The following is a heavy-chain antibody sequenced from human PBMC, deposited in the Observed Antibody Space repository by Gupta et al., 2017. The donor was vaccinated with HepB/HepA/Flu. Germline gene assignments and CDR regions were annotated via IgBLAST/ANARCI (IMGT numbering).Heavy chain of an antibody. D-gene: IGHD3-22*01. V-gene: IGHV4-31*03. J-gene: IGHJ4*01. CDR1: GGSVTSLSDSWSGGYY. Sequence: QVQLQESGPGLVKPSQTLSLTCTLSGGSVTSLSDSWSGGYYWSWIRQVPGKGLEWIGYVYYTGSTDYNPSLKSRDTILIDTSANQFSLRLTSVTAADTAVYFCARGTYYHDSRGYDLGHYFDFWGRGTLVTVSS. CDR2: VYYTGST. CDR3: ARGTYYHDSRGYDLGHYFDF.